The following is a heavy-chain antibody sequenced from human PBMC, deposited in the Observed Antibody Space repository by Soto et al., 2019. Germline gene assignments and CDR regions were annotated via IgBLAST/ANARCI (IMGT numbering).Heavy chain of an antibody. Sequence: ASVKVSCKASGYTFTGYYMHWVRQAPGQGLEWMGWINPNSGGTNYAQKFQGWVTMTRDTSISTAYMELSRLRSDDTAVYYCARDCYPIWLRDYYYGMDVWGQGTTVTVSS. D-gene: IGHD5-18*01. V-gene: IGHV1-2*04. CDR2: INPNSGGT. CDR3: ARDCYPIWLRDYYYGMDV. CDR1: GYTFTGYY. J-gene: IGHJ6*02.